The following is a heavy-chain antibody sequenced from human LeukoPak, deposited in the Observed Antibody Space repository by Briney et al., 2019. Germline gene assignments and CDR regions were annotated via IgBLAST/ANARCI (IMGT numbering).Heavy chain of an antibody. CDR3: ARALSSSYRSFDY. CDR2: ISSSSYI. CDR1: GFTFSSYS. J-gene: IGHJ4*02. D-gene: IGHD6-6*01. V-gene: IGHV3-21*01. Sequence: PGGSLRLSCAASGFTFSSYSMNWVRQAPGKGLEWVSSISSSSYIYYADSVKGRFTISRDNAKNSLYLQMDSLRAEDTAVYYCARALSSSYRSFDYWGQGTLVTVSS.